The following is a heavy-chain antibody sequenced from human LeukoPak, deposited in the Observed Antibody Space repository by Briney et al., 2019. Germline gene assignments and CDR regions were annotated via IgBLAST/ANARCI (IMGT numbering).Heavy chain of an antibody. Sequence: ASVKVSCKASGYTFTSYYMHWVRQAPGQGLEWMGIINPSGGSTSYAQKFQGRVTMTRDMSTSTVYMELSSLRSEDTAVYYCARDPALRDTLNYYMDVWGKGTTVTVSS. CDR1: GYTFTSYY. J-gene: IGHJ6*03. CDR2: INPSGGST. D-gene: IGHD2-2*02. V-gene: IGHV1-46*01. CDR3: ARDPALRDTLNYYMDV.